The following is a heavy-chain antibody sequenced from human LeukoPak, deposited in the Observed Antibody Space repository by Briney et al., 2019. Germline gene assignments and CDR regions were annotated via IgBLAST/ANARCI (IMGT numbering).Heavy chain of an antibody. D-gene: IGHD2-8*01. Sequence: SVKVSCKASGGTFSSYAISGVRQAPGQGLEWMGRIIPIFGTANYAQKFQGRVTITTDESTSTAYMELSSLRSEDTAVYYCARDGGVYYLGPYYFDYWGQGTLVTVSS. CDR1: GGTFSSYA. V-gene: IGHV1-69*05. CDR3: ARDGGVYYLGPYYFDY. CDR2: IIPIFGTA. J-gene: IGHJ4*02.